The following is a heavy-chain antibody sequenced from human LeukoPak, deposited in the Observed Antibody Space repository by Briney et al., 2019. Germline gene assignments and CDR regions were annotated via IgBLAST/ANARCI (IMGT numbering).Heavy chain of an antibody. Sequence: GGSLGLSCAASGFTFRSCEMNWVRQAPGKGLEWLSYISGSGSSVYYADSVKGRFTVSRDNSKNTLYLQMNSLRAEDTAVYYCANDIVVVTAAYWGQGTLVTVSS. CDR2: ISGSGSSV. D-gene: IGHD2-21*02. CDR3: ANDIVVVTAAY. J-gene: IGHJ4*02. V-gene: IGHV3-48*03. CDR1: GFTFRSCE.